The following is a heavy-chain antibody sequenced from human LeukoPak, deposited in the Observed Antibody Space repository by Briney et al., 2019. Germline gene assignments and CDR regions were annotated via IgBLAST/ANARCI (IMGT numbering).Heavy chain of an antibody. J-gene: IGHJ4*02. CDR3: SRGAGRGEVVVEYYFDH. CDR2: ISSISSDI. CDR1: GFTFSSYS. D-gene: IGHD3-10*01. V-gene: IGHV3-21*01. Sequence: GGSLRLSCATSGFTFSSYSMNWVRQAPGKGLEWVSFISSISSDIYYADSVKGRFTISRDNARNSLYLQMNSLRAEDTAVYYCSRGAGRGEVVVEYYFDHWGQGTLVTVS.